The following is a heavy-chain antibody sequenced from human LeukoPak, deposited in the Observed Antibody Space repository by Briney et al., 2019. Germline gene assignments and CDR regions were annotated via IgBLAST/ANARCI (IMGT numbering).Heavy chain of an antibody. CDR2: IYHGGNT. D-gene: IGHD1-26*01. CDR3: ARGSSGSLEGCDY. J-gene: IGHJ4*02. CDR1: GGSISSSNW. V-gene: IGHV4-4*02. Sequence: SGTLSLTCAVSGGSISSSNWWSWVRQPPGKGLEWIGEIYHGGNTNYNPSLKSRVTISVDKSKNQFSLKVSSVTAADTAVYYCARGSSGSLEGCDYWGQGALVTVSS.